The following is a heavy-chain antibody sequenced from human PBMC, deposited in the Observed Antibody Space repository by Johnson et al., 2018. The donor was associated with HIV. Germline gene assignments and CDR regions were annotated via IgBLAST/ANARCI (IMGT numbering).Heavy chain of an antibody. CDR2: IDTAGDT. D-gene: IGHD4-11*01. V-gene: IGHV3-13*01. J-gene: IGHJ3*02. CDR3: ARRSIRSDGFDI. CDR1: GFTLSSYD. Sequence: VQLVESGGGLVQPGGSLRLSCAASGFTLSSYDMHWVRQATGKGLAWVSEIDTAGDTYYPGSVKGRFTTSRANAKNSLYLQMNSLIAGDTAGYYCARRSIRSDGFDIWGQGTMVTVSS.